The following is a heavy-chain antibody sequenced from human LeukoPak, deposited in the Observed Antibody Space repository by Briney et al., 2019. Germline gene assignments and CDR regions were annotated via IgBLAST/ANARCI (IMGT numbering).Heavy chain of an antibody. V-gene: IGHV3-21*01. J-gene: IGHJ4*02. CDR2: ISSSSSYI. CDR1: GFTFSSYS. CDR3: ARPNVDTAIHFDY. D-gene: IGHD5-18*01. Sequence: GGSLRLSCAASGFTFSSYSMNWVRQAPGKGLEWVSSISSSSSYIYYADSVKGRFTISRDNAKNSLYLQMNSLRAEDTAVYYCARPNVDTAIHFDYWSQGTLVTVSS.